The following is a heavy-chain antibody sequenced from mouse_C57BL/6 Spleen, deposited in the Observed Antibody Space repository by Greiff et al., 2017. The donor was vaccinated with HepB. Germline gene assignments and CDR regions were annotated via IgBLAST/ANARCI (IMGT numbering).Heavy chain of an antibody. D-gene: IGHD1-1*01. V-gene: IGHV1-54*01. CDR3: ARESGSSYEGGYFDY. J-gene: IGHJ2*01. Sequence: VKLMESGAELVRPGTSVKVSCKASGYAFTNYLIEWVKQRPGQGLEWIGVINPGSGGTNYNEKFKGKATLTADKSSSTAYMQLSSLTSEDSAVYFCARESGSSYEGGYFDYWGQGTTLTVSS. CDR1: GYAFTNYL. CDR2: INPGSGGT.